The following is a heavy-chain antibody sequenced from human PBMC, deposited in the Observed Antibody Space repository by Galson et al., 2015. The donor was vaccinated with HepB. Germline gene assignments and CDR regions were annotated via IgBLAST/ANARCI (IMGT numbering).Heavy chain of an antibody. Sequence: SLRLSCAASGFTFSSYGMHWVRQAPGKGLEWVAVIWYDGSNKYYADSVKGRFTISRDNSKNTLYLQMNSLRAEDTAVYYCAREGEGYCSSTSCLNWFDPWGQGTLVTVSS. D-gene: IGHD2-2*01. V-gene: IGHV3-30*19. CDR3: AREGEGYCSSTSCLNWFDP. CDR2: IWYDGSNK. J-gene: IGHJ5*02. CDR1: GFTFSSYG.